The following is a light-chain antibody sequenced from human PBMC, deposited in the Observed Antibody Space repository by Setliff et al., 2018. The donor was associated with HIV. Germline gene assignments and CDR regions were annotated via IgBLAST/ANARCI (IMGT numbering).Light chain of an antibody. CDR2: DVT. J-gene: IGLJ1*01. CDR1: SSDVGEYDY. CDR3: SSHRDTNTLEV. Sequence: QSALTQPASVSGSPGHSITISCTGTSSDVGEYDYVSWYQQHPGKAPKLIIYDVTYRPSGVSNRFSGSKSGNTASLTISGLQAEDEADYYCSSHRDTNTLEVFGTGTK. V-gene: IGLV2-14*03.